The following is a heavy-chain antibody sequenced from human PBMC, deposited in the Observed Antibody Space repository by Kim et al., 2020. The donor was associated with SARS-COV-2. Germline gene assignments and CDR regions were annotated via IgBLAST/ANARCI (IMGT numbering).Heavy chain of an antibody. CDR3: ARQVVGPYWYFDL. D-gene: IGHD3-22*01. Sequence: GESLKISCKGSGYSFTSYWIRWVRQMPGKGLEWMGRIDPSDSYTNYSPSFQGHVTISADKSISTAYLRWSSLKASDTAMYYCARQVVGPYWYFDLWGRGTLVTVSS. J-gene: IGHJ2*01. CDR1: GYSFTSYW. V-gene: IGHV5-10-1*01. CDR2: IDPSDSYT.